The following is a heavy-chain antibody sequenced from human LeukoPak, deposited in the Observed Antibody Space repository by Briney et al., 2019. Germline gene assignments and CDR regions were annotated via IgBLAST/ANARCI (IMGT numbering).Heavy chain of an antibody. Sequence: ASVKVSCKASGYTFTRYYMHWVRQAPGQGLEWVGWISGYNDNTNHEQKFQGRVTMTTDTSTSTAYMELKSVRSDDTAVYYCARVHGSRLGYCSSSSCYALDPWGQGTLVTVSS. J-gene: IGHJ5*02. CDR2: ISGYNDNT. CDR1: GYTFTRYY. CDR3: ARVHGSRLGYCSSSSCYALDP. V-gene: IGHV1-18*04. D-gene: IGHD2-2*01.